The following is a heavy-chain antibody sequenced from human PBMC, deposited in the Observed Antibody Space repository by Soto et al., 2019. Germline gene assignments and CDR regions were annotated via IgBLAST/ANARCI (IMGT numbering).Heavy chain of an antibody. CDR1: GFTLSGDA. CDR2: ISSNGVGT. Sequence: EVQLAESGGGLAQPGGSLRLSCAASGFTLSGDAMDWVRQAPGKGLEYVSGISSNGVGTYYANPVQGRFTISRDNSKNTVYLQMGSLRPEDMAVYYCARRARPDFYYMDVWGKGTTVTVSS. D-gene: IGHD6-6*01. V-gene: IGHV3-64*01. J-gene: IGHJ6*03. CDR3: ARRARPDFYYMDV.